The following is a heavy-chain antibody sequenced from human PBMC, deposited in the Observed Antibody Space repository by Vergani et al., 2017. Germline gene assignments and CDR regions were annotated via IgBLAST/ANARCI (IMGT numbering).Heavy chain of an antibody. D-gene: IGHD6-19*01. J-gene: IGHJ4*02. V-gene: IGHV4-39*07. CDR3: AREKAVAGTVFDY. Sequence: QLQLQESGPGLVKPSETLSLTCTVSGGSISSSSYYWGWIRQPPGKGLEWIGSIYYSGSTYYNPSLKSRVTISVDTSKNQFSLKLSSVTAADTAVYYCAREKAVAGTVFDYWGQGTLVTVSS. CDR2: IYYSGST. CDR1: GGSISSSSYY.